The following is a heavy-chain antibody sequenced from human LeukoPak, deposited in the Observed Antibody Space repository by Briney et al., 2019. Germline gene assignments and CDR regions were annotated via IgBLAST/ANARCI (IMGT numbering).Heavy chain of an antibody. Sequence: GRSLRPSCVASGFTFSSYGMHWVRQAPGKGLEWVAVISYDGSNKYYEDSVKGRFTISRDNSKNTLYLQMNSLRAEDTAVYYCAKGYCSGGSCYSVGDFDYWGQGTLVTVSS. J-gene: IGHJ4*02. CDR2: ISYDGSNK. CDR3: AKGYCSGGSCYSVGDFDY. D-gene: IGHD2-15*01. CDR1: GFTFSSYG. V-gene: IGHV3-30*18.